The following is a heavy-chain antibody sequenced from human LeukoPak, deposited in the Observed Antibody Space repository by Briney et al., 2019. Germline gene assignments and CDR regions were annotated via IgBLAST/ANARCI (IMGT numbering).Heavy chain of an antibody. J-gene: IGHJ6*02. CDR1: GFTFSSYG. D-gene: IGHD6-6*01. V-gene: IGHV3-33*01. Sequence: QPGRSLRLSCAASGFTFSSYGMHWVRQAPGKGLEWVAVIWYDGSNKYYADSVKGRFTISRDNSKNTLYLQMNSLRAEDTAVYYCARTQPSIAARHSYYCYGMDVWGQGTTVTVSS. CDR3: ARTQPSIAARHSYYCYGMDV. CDR2: IWYDGSNK.